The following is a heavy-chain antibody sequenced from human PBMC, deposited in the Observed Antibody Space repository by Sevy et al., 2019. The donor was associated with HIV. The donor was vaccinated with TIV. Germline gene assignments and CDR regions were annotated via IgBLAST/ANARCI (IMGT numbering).Heavy chain of an antibody. CDR2: ISGSGGST. CDR1: GFSFSNFG. J-gene: IGHJ4*02. Sequence: GGSLRLSCAASGFSFSNFGMSWVRQAPGKGLEWVLAISGSGGSTFYADSVKGRFIISRDNSKNTRYLQMSSLRAEDTAVYYCAKALVRVFYGDSIFFDYWCQGTLVTVSS. D-gene: IGHD4-17*01. V-gene: IGHV3-23*01. CDR3: AKALVRVFYGDSIFFDY.